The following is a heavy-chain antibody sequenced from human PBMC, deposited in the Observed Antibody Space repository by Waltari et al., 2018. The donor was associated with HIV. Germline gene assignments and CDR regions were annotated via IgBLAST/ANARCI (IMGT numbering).Heavy chain of an antibody. J-gene: IGHJ3*01. Sequence: QVQLQQWGAGLLKPSETLSLTCAVSGGSFSAYYWSWIRQTPGKGLEWIGEINQSGKLHQSQSLKSGLTISVDPSKNQFSLKMTSMTAADTAVYYCARGSPTLQFYDDFSGYLDAFDVWGHGTMVTVSS. CDR3: ARGSPTLQFYDDFSGYLDAFDV. V-gene: IGHV4-34*01. D-gene: IGHD3-22*01. CDR1: GGSFSAYY. CDR2: INQSGKL.